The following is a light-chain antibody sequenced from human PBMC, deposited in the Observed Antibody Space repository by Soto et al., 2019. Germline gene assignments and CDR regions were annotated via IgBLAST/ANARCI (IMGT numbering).Light chain of an antibody. CDR2: GAS. V-gene: IGKV3-15*01. CDR3: QQYNKSPSWR. Sequence: EIVMTQSPATLSVSPGERATLSCRASQSVSNNLAWYQQKAGKAPRLLIYGASTRDTGIPARFSGRGSGTEFSITVTGLQSEDFAVYYSQQYNKSPSWRFRQGTKVEIK. J-gene: IGKJ1*01. CDR1: QSVSNN.